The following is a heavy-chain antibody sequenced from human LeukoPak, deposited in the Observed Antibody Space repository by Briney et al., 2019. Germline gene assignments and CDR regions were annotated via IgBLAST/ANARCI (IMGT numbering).Heavy chain of an antibody. CDR2: ISYDGSNK. J-gene: IGHJ3*02. CDR1: GFTFSSYA. CDR3: ARDTTPRSGADAFDI. Sequence: GGSLRLSCAASGFTFSSYAVHWVRQAPGKGLEWVAVISYDGSNKYYADSVKGRFTISRDNSKDTLYLQMNSLRAEDTAVYYCARDTTPRSGADAFDIWGQGTMVTVSS. V-gene: IGHV3-30-3*01. D-gene: IGHD3-3*01.